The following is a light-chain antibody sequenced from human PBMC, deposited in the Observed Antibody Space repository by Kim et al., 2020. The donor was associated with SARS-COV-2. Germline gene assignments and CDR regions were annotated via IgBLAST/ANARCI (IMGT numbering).Light chain of an antibody. J-gene: IGLJ3*02. CDR2: EDN. V-gene: IGLV6-57*04. CDR3: QSYDSSSWL. CDR1: SGSIVSNY. Sequence: NFMLTQPHSVSESPGKTVTISCTRSSGSIVSNYVQWYQQRPGSAPTTVIYEDNQRPSGVPDRFSGSIDSSSNSASLTISGLKTEDEADYYCQSYDSSSWLFGGGTKLTVL.